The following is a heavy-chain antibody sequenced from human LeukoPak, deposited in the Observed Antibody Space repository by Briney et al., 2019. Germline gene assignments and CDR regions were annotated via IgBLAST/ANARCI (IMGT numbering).Heavy chain of an antibody. J-gene: IGHJ4*02. V-gene: IGHV3-30*02. CDR3: AKDSTHYRVWDDYDSAGLTY. CDR1: GFTLRGYG. D-gene: IGHD3-22*01. CDR2: IRYDGSDK. Sequence: PGGSLRLSCAASGFTLRGYGMHWVRQAPGKGLEWVAFIRYDGSDKSYADSVKGRVTISRDNSKNTLYLQMNSLRAEDTAVYYCAKDSTHYRVWDDYDSAGLTYWGQGTLVTVSS.